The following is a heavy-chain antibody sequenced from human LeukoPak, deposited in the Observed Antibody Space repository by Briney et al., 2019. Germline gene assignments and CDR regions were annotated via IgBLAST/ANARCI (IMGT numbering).Heavy chain of an antibody. CDR2: IYTSGST. D-gene: IGHD3-22*01. Sequence: SETLSLTCTVSGGSISSYYWSWIRQPAGKGLEWIGRIYTSGSTNYNPSLKSRVTMSVDTSKNLFSLKLSSVTAADTAVYYCAGTYYYDSSGYYHYSLWGQGTLVTVSS. J-gene: IGHJ4*02. CDR3: AGTYYYDSSGYYHYSL. CDR1: GGSISSYY. V-gene: IGHV4-4*07.